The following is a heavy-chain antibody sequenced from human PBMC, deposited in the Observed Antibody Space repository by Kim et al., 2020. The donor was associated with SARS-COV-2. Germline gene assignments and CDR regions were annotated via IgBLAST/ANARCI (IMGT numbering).Heavy chain of an antibody. V-gene: IGHV3-23*01. D-gene: IGHD2-2*01. CDR3: ATGRYCSSTSCPWGGY. Sequence: SVKGRFTSSRDNSKNTLYLEMNSLRAEDTAVYYCATGRYCSSTSCPWGGYWGQGTLVTVSS. J-gene: IGHJ4*02.